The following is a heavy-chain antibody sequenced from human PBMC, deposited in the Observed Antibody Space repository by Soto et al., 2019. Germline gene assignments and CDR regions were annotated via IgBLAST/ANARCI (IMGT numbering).Heavy chain of an antibody. V-gene: IGHV1-3*01. CDR3: ARDFSPYCSGGSCPFDY. CDR2: INAGNGNT. J-gene: IGHJ4*02. D-gene: IGHD2-15*01. Sequence: QVQLVQSGAEVKKPGASVKVSCKASGYTFTSYAMYWVRQAPGQRLEGRGWINAGNGNTKYSQKFQGRVTITRDTSASTAYMELSSLRSEDTAVYYCARDFSPYCSGGSCPFDYWGQGTLVTVSS. CDR1: GYTFTSYA.